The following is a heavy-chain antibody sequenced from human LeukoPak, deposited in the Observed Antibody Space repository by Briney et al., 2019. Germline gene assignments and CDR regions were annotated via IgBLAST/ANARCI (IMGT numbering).Heavy chain of an antibody. J-gene: IGHJ3*02. CDR2: MSSSGSII. CDR1: GFTLSSYE. V-gene: IGHV3-48*03. Sequence: GGSLRLSCAASGFTLSSYEMNWVRQAPGKGLEWVSYMSSSGSIIYYADSVKGRFTISRDNAKNSLYLQMNSLRAEDSALYYCARDYYYDSSGSDTFDIWGLGTMVTVSS. D-gene: IGHD3-22*01. CDR3: ARDYYYDSSGSDTFDI.